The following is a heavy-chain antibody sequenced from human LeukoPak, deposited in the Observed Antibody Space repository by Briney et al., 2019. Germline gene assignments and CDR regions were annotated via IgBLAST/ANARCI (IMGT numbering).Heavy chain of an antibody. D-gene: IGHD5-12*01. CDR2: IYYSGST. Sequence: SGTLSLTCAVSGGSISSSNWWSWVRQPPGKGLEWIGIIYYSGSTYYHPSLKSRVTISMDTSKNHFSLNLTSVTAADTAVYYCALRDHIGNSGWHPYFDYWGQGTLVTVSS. CDR1: GGSISSSNW. V-gene: IGHV4-4*02. CDR3: ALRDHIGNSGWHPYFDY. J-gene: IGHJ4*02.